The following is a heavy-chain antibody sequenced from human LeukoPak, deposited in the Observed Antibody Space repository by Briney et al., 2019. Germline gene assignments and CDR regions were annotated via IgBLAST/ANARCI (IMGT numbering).Heavy chain of an antibody. Sequence: PGGSLRLYCAASGFTFSSYGMHWVRQATGKGLEWVAVISYDGSNKYYADSVKGRFTISRDNSKNTLYLQVNSLRAEDTAVYYCAKAGDGYSSGWTFDYWGQGTLVTVSS. CDR2: ISYDGSNK. J-gene: IGHJ4*02. CDR3: AKAGDGYSSGWTFDY. D-gene: IGHD6-19*01. CDR1: GFTFSSYG. V-gene: IGHV3-30*18.